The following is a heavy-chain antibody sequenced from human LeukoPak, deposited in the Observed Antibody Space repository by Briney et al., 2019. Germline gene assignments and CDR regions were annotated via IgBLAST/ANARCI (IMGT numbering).Heavy chain of an antibody. CDR3: ARGGGPTNFYS. CDR2: IYTSGST. J-gene: IGHJ4*02. CDR1: GGSISSGSHY. V-gene: IGHV4-61*02. D-gene: IGHD3-10*01. Sequence: SETLSLTCTVSGGSISSGSHYWSWIRQPAGKGLEWIGRIYTSGSTNYNPSLKSRVTISIDTSKNQFSLKLSSVTAADTAVYYCARGGGPTNFYSWGQGTLVTVSS.